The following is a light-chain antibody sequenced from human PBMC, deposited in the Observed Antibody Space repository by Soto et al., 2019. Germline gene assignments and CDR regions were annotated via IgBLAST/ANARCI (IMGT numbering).Light chain of an antibody. CDR3: SSYTTSNTRQIV. CDR1: SSDVGGYNY. Sequence: QSVLTQPASVSGSPGQSINISCTGTSSDVGGYNYVSWYQHHPGKAPNLIIYDVSNRPSGVSNPFSGSKSGNTASLTISGLQPEDEADYYCSSYTTSNTRQIVVGTGTKLTVL. CDR2: DVS. V-gene: IGLV2-14*03. J-gene: IGLJ1*01.